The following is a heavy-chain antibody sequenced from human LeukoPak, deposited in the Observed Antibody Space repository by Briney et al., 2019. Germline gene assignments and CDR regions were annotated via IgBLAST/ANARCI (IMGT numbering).Heavy chain of an antibody. V-gene: IGHV1-46*01. D-gene: IGHD4-11*01. CDR1: GYTFTNYY. CDR3: ARWTTTYLDY. CDR2: NNPSGGST. Sequence: ASVKVSCKASGYTFTNYYIHWVRQAPGQGLEWMGINNPSGGSTNFAQKFQGRVTMTTDTSTITVYMELSSLRSEDTAVYYCARWTTTYLDYWGQGPLVTVSS. J-gene: IGHJ4*02.